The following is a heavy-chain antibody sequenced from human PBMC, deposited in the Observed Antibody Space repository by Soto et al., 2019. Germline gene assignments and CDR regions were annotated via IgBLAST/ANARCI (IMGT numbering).Heavy chain of an antibody. J-gene: IGHJ2*01. Sequence: EVQLVESGGGLVQPGGSLRLSCAASGFTFSSYSMNWVRQAPGKGLEWVSYISSSSSTIYYADSVKGRFTISRDNAKNSLYLQMNSLRDEDTAVYYCAKSGASSGYGYFDLWGRGTLVTVSS. D-gene: IGHD3-22*01. CDR1: GFTFSSYS. CDR2: ISSSSSTI. CDR3: AKSGASSGYGYFDL. V-gene: IGHV3-48*02.